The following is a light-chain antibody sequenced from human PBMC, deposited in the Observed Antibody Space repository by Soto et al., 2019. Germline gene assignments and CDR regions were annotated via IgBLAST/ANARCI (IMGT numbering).Light chain of an antibody. CDR1: SSDVGSYNL. CDR2: EVS. Sequence: QSVLTQPASVSGSPGQSITISCTGTSSDVGSYNLVSWYQQHPGKAPKLMIYEVSKRPSGVSNRFSGSKSGNTASLTISGLQAEDGADYYCCSYAGSSTDYVFGTGTKLTVL. CDR3: CSYAGSSTDYV. J-gene: IGLJ1*01. V-gene: IGLV2-23*02.